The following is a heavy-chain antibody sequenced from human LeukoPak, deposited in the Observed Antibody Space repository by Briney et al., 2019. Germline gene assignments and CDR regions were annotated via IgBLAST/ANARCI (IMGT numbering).Heavy chain of an antibody. J-gene: IGHJ3*02. CDR3: ARLNYYDSSGYLDAFDI. CDR2: ISSSSSYI. CDR1: GFTFSDYY. V-gene: IGHV3-11*06. D-gene: IGHD3-22*01. Sequence: GGSLRLSCAASGFTFSDYYMSWIRQAPGKGLEWVSSISSSSSYIYYADSVKGRFTISRDNAKNSLYLQMNSLRAEDTAVYYCARLNYYDSSGYLDAFDIWGQGTMVTVSS.